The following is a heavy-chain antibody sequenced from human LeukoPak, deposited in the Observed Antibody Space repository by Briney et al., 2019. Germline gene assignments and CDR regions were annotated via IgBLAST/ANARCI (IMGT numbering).Heavy chain of an antibody. CDR1: GFTFNNYA. CDR3: ARDGIVGSPLFKFDY. D-gene: IGHD1-26*01. Sequence: PGGSLRLSCAASGFTFNNYAIHWVRQAPGKGLEGVAIISFDGGNKYYADSVKGRFTIYRDNSKNTLYLQMNSLRAEDTAVYYCARDGIVGSPLFKFDYWGQGTLVTVSS. CDR2: ISFDGGNK. J-gene: IGHJ4*02. V-gene: IGHV3-30-3*01.